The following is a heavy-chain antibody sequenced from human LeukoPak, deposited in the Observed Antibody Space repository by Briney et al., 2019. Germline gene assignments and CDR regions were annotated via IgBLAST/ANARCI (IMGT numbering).Heavy chain of an antibody. J-gene: IGHJ4*02. V-gene: IGHV3-30*04. Sequence: GGSLRLSCAASGFTFSSYAMHWVRQAPGKGLEWVALISYDGSNKYYADSVKARFIISRDNSKNTVYLQMNSLRAEDTAVYYCAKGGSYFDYWGQGTLVTVSS. D-gene: IGHD1-26*01. CDR2: ISYDGSNK. CDR3: AKGGSYFDY. CDR1: GFTFSSYA.